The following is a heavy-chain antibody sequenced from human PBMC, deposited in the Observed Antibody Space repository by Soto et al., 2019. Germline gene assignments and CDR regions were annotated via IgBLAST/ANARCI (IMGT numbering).Heavy chain of an antibody. CDR2: ISAHNGNT. CDR3: ARGRYGDY. V-gene: IGHV1-18*01. D-gene: IGHD1-1*01. J-gene: IGHJ4*02. Sequence: QIHLVQYGAEVKKPGASVKVSCKGSGYGFTTYGITWVRQAPGQGLEWMAWISAHNGNTNYAQKLQGRVTVTRETSTSTAYMELRSLRSDDTAVYYCARGRYGDYWGQGALVTVSS. CDR1: GYGFTTYG.